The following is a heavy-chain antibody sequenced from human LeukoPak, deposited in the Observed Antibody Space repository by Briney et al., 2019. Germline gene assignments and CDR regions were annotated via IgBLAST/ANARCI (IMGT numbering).Heavy chain of an antibody. J-gene: IGHJ4*02. CDR1: GGSFSGYY. CDR3: ASGADQPLLDY. CDR2: INHSGST. D-gene: IGHD6-19*01. V-gene: IGHV4-34*01. Sequence: SETLSLTCAVYGGSFSGYYWSWIRQPPGKGLEWIGEINHSGSTNYNPSLKSRVTISVDTSKNQFSLKLSSVTAADTAVYYCASGADQPLLDYWGQGTLVTVSS.